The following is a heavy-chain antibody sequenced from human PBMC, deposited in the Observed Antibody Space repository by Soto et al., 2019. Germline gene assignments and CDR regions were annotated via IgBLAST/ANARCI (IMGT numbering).Heavy chain of an antibody. V-gene: IGHV1-18*01. D-gene: IGHD3-22*01. CDR1: GYTFTSYG. Sequence: QVQLVQSGAEVKKPGASVKVSCKASGYTFTSYGISWVRQAPGQGLEWMGWIGAYNGNTNYAQKLQGKVTMTPETSTTTAYRELRSVRSDDTAVYYCASLYDSSGYPTYYYGLDVWGQGTTVTVSS. CDR3: ASLYDSSGYPTYYYGLDV. CDR2: IGAYNGNT. J-gene: IGHJ6*02.